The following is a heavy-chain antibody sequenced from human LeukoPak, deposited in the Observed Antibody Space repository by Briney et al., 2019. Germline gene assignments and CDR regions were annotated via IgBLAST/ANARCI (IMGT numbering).Heavy chain of an antibody. V-gene: IGHV3-30-3*02. D-gene: IGHD2-2*01. CDR2: ISYDGSNK. J-gene: IGHJ5*02. CDR1: GFTFSSYA. Sequence: GGSLRLSCAASGFTFSSYAMSWVRQAPGKGLEWVAVISYDGSNKYYADSVKGRFTTSRDNSKNTLYLQMNSLRAEDTAVYYCAKSPHVPAAIVPWFDPWGQGTLVTVSS. CDR3: AKSPHVPAAIVPWFDP.